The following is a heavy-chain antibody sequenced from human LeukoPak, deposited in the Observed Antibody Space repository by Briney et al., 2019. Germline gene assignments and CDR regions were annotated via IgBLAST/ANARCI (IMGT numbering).Heavy chain of an antibody. Sequence: GGSLRLSCAASGFTFDNCGMTWVRQAPGKGLEWVSAISGSGGSTYYADSVKGRFTISRDNSKNTLYLQVNSLRAEDTAVYYCAKDQGIAGLDYWGQGTLVTVSS. CDR2: ISGSGGST. CDR3: AKDQGIAGLDY. D-gene: IGHD6-13*01. V-gene: IGHV3-23*01. CDR1: GFTFDNCG. J-gene: IGHJ4*02.